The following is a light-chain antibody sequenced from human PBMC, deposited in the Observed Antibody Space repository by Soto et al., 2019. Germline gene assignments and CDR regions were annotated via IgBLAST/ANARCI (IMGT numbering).Light chain of an antibody. CDR1: QSVSSY. CDR3: QQRSTPLT. J-gene: IGKJ4*01. V-gene: IGKV3-11*01. CDR2: DAS. Sequence: EIVLTQSPATLSLSPGERATLSYRASQSVSSYLAWYQQKPGQAPRLLIYDASNRATGIPARFSGSGSGTDFTLTISSLEPEDFAVYYCQQRSTPLTFGGGTKVEIK.